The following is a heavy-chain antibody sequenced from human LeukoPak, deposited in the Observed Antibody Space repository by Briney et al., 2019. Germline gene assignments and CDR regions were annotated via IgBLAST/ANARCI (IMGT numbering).Heavy chain of an antibody. CDR1: AYSITSGYY. J-gene: IGHJ6*03. CDR2: IYHSGST. CDR3: ARVGPYYYYYMDV. V-gene: IGHV4-38-2*02. Sequence: PSETLSLTCTVSAYSITSGYYWGWIRQPPGKGLEWIGSIYHSGSTYYNPSLQSRVTISVDTSKNQFSLKLSSMTAADTAVYYCARVGPYYYYYMDVWGKGTTVTVSS.